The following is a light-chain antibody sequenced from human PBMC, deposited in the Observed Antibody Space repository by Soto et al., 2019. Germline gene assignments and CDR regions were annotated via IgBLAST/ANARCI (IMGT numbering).Light chain of an antibody. V-gene: IGLV2-14*01. Sequence: QSVLTHPASVAGSPGQSITISCTGTSSDVGGYNHVSWYQHSPGKAPKLILFAVSDRPSGVSHRFYGSKSGNTASLTISWLQADDEADYYCCSYTSLSTVVFGGGTKLTVL. CDR1: SSDVGGYNH. CDR2: AVS. CDR3: CSYTSLSTVV. J-gene: IGLJ2*01.